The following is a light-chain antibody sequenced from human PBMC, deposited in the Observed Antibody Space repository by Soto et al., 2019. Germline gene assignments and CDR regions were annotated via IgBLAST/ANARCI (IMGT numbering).Light chain of an antibody. CDR3: SSYTTSTTWV. J-gene: IGLJ3*02. Sequence: QSALTQPASMSGSPGQSITISCTGTSSDVGYYNYVSWHQQHPGKAPKLMIFEVTNRPSGVSNRFSGSKSGNTASLTISGLQAEDEADYYCSSYTTSTTWVFGGGTKLTVL. CDR2: EVT. CDR1: SSDVGYYNY. V-gene: IGLV2-14*01.